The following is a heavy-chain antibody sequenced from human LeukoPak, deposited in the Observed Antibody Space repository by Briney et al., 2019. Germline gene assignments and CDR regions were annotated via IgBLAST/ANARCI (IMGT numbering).Heavy chain of an antibody. CDR2: INSDGINT. CDR1: GFTFSNYW. Sequence: PGGSLKLSCAASGFTFSNYWMHWVRQAPGKGLVWVSRINSDGINTGYADSVKGRFTISRDNAKNTLNLQMNSLRAEDTAVYYCATTGYYPYYFDYWGQGTLVTVSS. D-gene: IGHD3-9*01. CDR3: ATTGYYPYYFDY. V-gene: IGHV3-74*01. J-gene: IGHJ4*02.